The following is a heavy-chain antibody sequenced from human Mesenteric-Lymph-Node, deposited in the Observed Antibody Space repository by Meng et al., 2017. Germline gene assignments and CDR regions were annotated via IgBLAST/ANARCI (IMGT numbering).Heavy chain of an antibody. CDR3: TQVTYDSSGYPY. V-gene: IGHV3-15*01. Sequence: GGSLRLSCAASGSTFSNACMSRVRPAPGKGLEWVGRIKSKTDGGTTDYAAPVKGRFTISRDDSKNTLYLQMNSLKTEDTAVYYCTQVTYDSSGYPYWGQGTLVTVSS. J-gene: IGHJ4*02. CDR1: GSTFSNAC. CDR2: IKSKTDGGTT. D-gene: IGHD3-22*01.